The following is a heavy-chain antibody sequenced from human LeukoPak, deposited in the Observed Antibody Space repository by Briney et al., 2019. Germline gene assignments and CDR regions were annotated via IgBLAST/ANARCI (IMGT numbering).Heavy chain of an antibody. CDR2: INPNSGGT. V-gene: IGHV1-2*02. Sequence: GASVKVSCKASGYTFTGHYKHWVRQAPGQGLEWMGWINPNSGGTNYAQKFQGRVTMTRDTSISTAYMELSRLRSDDTAVYYCARVDVDTAMVTWFDPWGQGTLVTVSS. J-gene: IGHJ5*02. CDR3: ARVDVDTAMVTWFDP. CDR1: GYTFTGHY. D-gene: IGHD5-18*01.